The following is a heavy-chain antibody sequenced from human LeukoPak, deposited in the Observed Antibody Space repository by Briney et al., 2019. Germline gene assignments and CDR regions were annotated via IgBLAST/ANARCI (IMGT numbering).Heavy chain of an antibody. V-gene: IGHV4-31*03. D-gene: IGHD1-14*01. CDR1: GGSISSGGYY. CDR2: IYYSGST. CDR3: ARGRAPGKVFDY. J-gene: IGHJ4*02. Sequence: SETLSLTCTVSGGSISSGGYYWSWIRQHPGKGLEWIGYIYYSGSTYYNPSLKSRVTISVDTSKNQFSLKLSSVTAADTAVYYCARGRAPGKVFDYWGQGTLVTVSS.